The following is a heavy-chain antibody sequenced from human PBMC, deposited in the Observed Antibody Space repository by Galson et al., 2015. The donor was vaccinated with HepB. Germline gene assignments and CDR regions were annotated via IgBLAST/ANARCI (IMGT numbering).Heavy chain of an antibody. CDR3: ARDRGTAADVSSAYYYHGIDV. Sequence: SLRLSCAASGFTVSNHYMNWVRQAPGKGLEWVSVLYSSGATHYTDSVKGRFTISRDNSKNTVYLQMNSLRVEDTAVYYCARDRGTAADVSSAYYYHGIDVWGQGTTVTVSS. D-gene: IGHD6-13*01. J-gene: IGHJ6*02. V-gene: IGHV3-53*01. CDR2: LYSSGAT. CDR1: GFTVSNHY.